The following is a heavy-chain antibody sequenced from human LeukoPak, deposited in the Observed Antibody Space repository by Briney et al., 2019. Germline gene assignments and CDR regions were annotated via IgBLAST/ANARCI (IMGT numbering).Heavy chain of an antibody. V-gene: IGHV4-59*08. Sequence: ETLSLTCTLSGGSISNYYWNWIRHPTAKGLEWLGYIYYSGIPNYNPFLKSRVTMSLDTSTNQFSVKLTSVTAADTAVYYCARNQYSTSSLFDFWGQGTLVTVSS. J-gene: IGHJ4*02. CDR2: IYYSGIP. D-gene: IGHD6-6*01. CDR1: GGSISNYY. CDR3: ARNQYSTSSLFDF.